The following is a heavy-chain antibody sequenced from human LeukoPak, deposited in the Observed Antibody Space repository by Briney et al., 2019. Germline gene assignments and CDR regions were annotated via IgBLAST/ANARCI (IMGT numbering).Heavy chain of an antibody. CDR3: ARLKYQYDYVWGSYRYYYYYYMDV. J-gene: IGHJ6*03. Sequence: SETLSLTCTVSSGSISNSNFFWGWIRQPPGKGLEWIGSIFYSGSTDYNPSLKSRVTISVDTSKNQFSLKLGSVTAADTAVYYCARLKYQYDYVWGSYRYYYYYYMDVWGKGTTVTISS. D-gene: IGHD3-16*02. CDR2: IFYSGST. V-gene: IGHV4-39*01. CDR1: SGSISNSNFF.